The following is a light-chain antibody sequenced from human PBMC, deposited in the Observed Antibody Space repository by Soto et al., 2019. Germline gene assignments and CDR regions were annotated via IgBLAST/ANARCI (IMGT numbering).Light chain of an antibody. CDR3: QQFGSSVWT. V-gene: IGKV3-20*01. J-gene: IGKJ1*01. CDR2: SIS. CDR1: QSIASTF. Sequence: DIVLTQSPGTLSLSPGERATLSCRASQSIASTFLAWYQQKPGQAPRLLIYSISNRATGIPDRFSGSGSGTDFTLTISRLEPEDFAVYYCQQFGSSVWTFGQGTKVDI.